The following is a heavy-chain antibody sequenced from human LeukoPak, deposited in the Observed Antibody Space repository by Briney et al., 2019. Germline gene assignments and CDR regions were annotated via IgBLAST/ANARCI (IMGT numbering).Heavy chain of an antibody. CDR2: IYYSGST. V-gene: IGHV4-31*03. J-gene: IGHJ4*02. CDR1: GGSISSGGYY. Sequence: PSQTLSLTCTVSGGSISSGGYYWSWIRQHPGKGLEWIGYIYYSGSTYYNPSLKSRVTISVDTSKNQFSLKLSSVTAADTAVYYCALRKGVVTYFDYWGQGTLVTVSS. CDR3: ALRKGVVTYFDY. D-gene: IGHD3-22*01.